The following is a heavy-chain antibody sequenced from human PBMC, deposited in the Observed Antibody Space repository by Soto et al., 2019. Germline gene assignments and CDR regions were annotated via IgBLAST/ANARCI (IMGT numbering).Heavy chain of an antibody. J-gene: IGHJ5*02. CDR2: IIPILGIA. V-gene: IGHV1-69*02. CDR1: GGTFSSYT. CDR3: ARAPQEDNWFDP. Sequence: ASVKVSCKASGGTFSSYTISWVRQAPGQGLEWMGRIIPILGIANYAQKFQGRVTITADKSTSTAYMELSSLRSEDTAVYYCARAPQEDNWFDPWGQGTLVTVSS.